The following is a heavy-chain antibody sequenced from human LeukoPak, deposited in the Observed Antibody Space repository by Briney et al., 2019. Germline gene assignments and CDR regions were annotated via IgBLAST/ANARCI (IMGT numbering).Heavy chain of an antibody. Sequence: ASVKVSCKASGYTFTGYYMHWVRQAPGQGLEWMGWINPNSGGTNYALKFQGRVTMTRDTSISTAYMELSRLRSDDTAVYYCARAIIAAAGTRWFDPWGQGTLVTVSS. CDR3: ARAIIAAAGTRWFDP. J-gene: IGHJ5*02. V-gene: IGHV1-2*02. CDR1: GYTFTGYY. D-gene: IGHD6-13*01. CDR2: INPNSGGT.